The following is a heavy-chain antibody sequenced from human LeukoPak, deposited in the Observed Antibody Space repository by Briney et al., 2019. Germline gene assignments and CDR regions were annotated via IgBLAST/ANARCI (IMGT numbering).Heavy chain of an antibody. Sequence: ASVKVSCKASGYTFTGYYMHWVRQAPGQGLEWMGWINPNSGGTNYAQKFQGWVTMTRDTSISTAYMELSRLRSDDTAVYYCARDPIKSSGSHWYLDLWGRGTLVTVSS. CDR1: GYTFTGYY. D-gene: IGHD3-22*01. V-gene: IGHV1-2*04. CDR3: ARDPIKSSGSHWYLDL. CDR2: INPNSGGT. J-gene: IGHJ2*01.